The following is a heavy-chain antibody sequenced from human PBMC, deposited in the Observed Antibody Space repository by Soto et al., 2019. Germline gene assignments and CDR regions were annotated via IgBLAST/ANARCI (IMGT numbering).Heavy chain of an antibody. CDR2: MNPNTGNV. V-gene: IGHV1-8*01. Sequence: QVQLVQSGAEVKKPGASVKVSCKASGYSFTSYDIHWVRQATGQGLEWMGWMNPNTGNVGYAQKFQGRVTMTRNTSISTTYMELSSLRYDDTAVYYCAGSFIHPAFDPWGQGTLVTVSS. J-gene: IGHJ5*02. D-gene: IGHD2-2*01. CDR3: AGSFIHPAFDP. CDR1: GYSFTSYD.